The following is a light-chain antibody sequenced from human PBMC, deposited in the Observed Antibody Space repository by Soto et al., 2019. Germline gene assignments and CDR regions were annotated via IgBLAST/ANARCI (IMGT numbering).Light chain of an antibody. J-gene: IGLJ1*01. V-gene: IGLV2-14*01. Sequence: QSVLTQPASVSGSPGQSITISCTGTSSDIGSYDYVSWYQQHPGKAPNLIIYEVTDRPSGVPNRFSGSKSGNTASLTISGLQAEDEADYYCSSFTSTSTRLFGSGTKLTVL. CDR2: EVT. CDR3: SSFTSTSTRL. CDR1: SSDIGSYDY.